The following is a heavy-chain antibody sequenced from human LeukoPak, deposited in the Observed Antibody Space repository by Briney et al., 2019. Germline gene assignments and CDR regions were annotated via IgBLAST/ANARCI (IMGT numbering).Heavy chain of an antibody. CDR3: ARAVAGTFFDY. D-gene: IGHD6-19*01. CDR1: GFTISDYD. J-gene: IGHJ4*02. V-gene: IGHV3-13*01. Sequence: GGSLRLSCAASGFTISDYDMHWVRHATGKRLEWVSVIGIADDTYYVGSVKDRFTISRDDAKNSLYLQMNSLRAGDTAVYYCARAVAGTFFDYWGRGTLVTVSS. CDR2: IGIADDT.